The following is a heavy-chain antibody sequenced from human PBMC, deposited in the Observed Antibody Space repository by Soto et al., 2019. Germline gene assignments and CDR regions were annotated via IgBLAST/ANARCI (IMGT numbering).Heavy chain of an antibody. CDR1: GGSISSFY. CDR2: IYSGGRN. CDR3: ARVSSRWDY. V-gene: IGHV4-4*07. J-gene: IGHJ4*02. Sequence: QVQLQESGPGLVKPSETLSLTCTVSGGSISSFYWSWIRQPAGKGLEWIGRIYSGGRNNYNPSLKSRGTMQVATSTNQFSLWLSSVTAADTAMYYCARVSSRWDYWGQGTLITVSS. D-gene: IGHD6-13*01.